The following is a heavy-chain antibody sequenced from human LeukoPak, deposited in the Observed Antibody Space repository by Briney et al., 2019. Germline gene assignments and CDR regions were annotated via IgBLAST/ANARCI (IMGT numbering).Heavy chain of an antibody. V-gene: IGHV4-59*08. Sequence: SETLSLTCTVSGASISNYYWSWIRQPPGKGLECIWYVSYSGRTNHNPSLKSRVTISADTSKNQFSLKMTSATAADTAVYYCARHERGAENLDYWGQGTLVTVSS. CDR2: VSYSGRT. CDR3: ARHERGAENLDY. CDR1: GASISNYY. J-gene: IGHJ4*02. D-gene: IGHD1-1*01.